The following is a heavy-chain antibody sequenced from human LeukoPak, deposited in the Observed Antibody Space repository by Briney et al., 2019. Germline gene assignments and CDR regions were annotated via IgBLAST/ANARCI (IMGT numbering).Heavy chain of an antibody. D-gene: IGHD3-3*01. CDR1: GDSISTYY. Sequence: SETLSLTCTVSGDSISTYYWSWIRQPPGKRLEWIGYIYFSGTTNYNPSLKSRVTIPVDTSKNQFSLRLSSVTAADTALYYCARHGPLYDIWSAQFYFDYWGQGTLVTVSS. J-gene: IGHJ4*02. V-gene: IGHV4-59*08. CDR2: IYFSGTT. CDR3: ARHGPLYDIWSAQFYFDY.